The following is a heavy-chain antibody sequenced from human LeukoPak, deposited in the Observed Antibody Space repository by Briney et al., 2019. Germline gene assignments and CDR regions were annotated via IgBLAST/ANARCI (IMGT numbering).Heavy chain of an antibody. J-gene: IGHJ4*02. D-gene: IGHD1-26*01. CDR1: GFTFSSYG. CDR3: AKSHLPNSYSGTYYCDY. Sequence: GGSLRLSYAASGFTFSSYGMHWVRQAPAKGLEWLAFIRYDETKTFYGDSVKGRFTISRDNSKNTLYLQMNSLRAEDTAVYYCAKSHLPNSYSGTYYCDYWGQGTQVTVSS. CDR2: IRYDETKT. V-gene: IGHV3-30*02.